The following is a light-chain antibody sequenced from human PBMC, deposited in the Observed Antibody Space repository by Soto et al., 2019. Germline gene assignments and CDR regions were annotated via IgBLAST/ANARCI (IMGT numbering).Light chain of an antibody. V-gene: IGKV3-11*01. CDR2: DAS. J-gene: IGKJ2*01. CDR3: QQRSNWHPYT. Sequence: EIVLTHSPATLSWSPGERATLSCRASQSVSSYVAWYQQKPGQAPRLLIYDASNRATGIPARFSGSGSGTDFTLTISSLEPEDFAVYYCQQRSNWHPYTFGQGTKLEIK. CDR1: QSVSSY.